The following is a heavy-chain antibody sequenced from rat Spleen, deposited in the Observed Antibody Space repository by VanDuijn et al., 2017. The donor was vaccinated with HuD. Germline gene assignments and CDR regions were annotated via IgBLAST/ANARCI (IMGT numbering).Heavy chain of an antibody. V-gene: IGHV2-16*01. CDR1: GFSLTSYG. J-gene: IGHJ3*01. CDR3: VRSEGIIRGQFAY. D-gene: IGHD4-3*01. CDR2: IWSGGST. Sequence: QVQLKESGPGLVQPSETLSLTCTVSGFSLTSYGVSWVRQPPGKGLEWIGEIWSGGSTHYNPALKSRLSISRDTSKSKVLLKMNSLQTEDTAMYFCVRSEGIIRGQFAYWGQGTLVTVSS.